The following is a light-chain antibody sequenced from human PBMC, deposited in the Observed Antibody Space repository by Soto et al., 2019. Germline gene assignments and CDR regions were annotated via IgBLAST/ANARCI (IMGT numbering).Light chain of an antibody. J-gene: IGKJ1*01. CDR1: QSVTSNY. CDR2: AAS. CDR3: QQYGISPRT. Sequence: EIVLTQSPGTLSLSPGERAALSCRASQSVTSNYLAWYQQKPGQAPRLLIYAASSRATGIPDRFSGSGSGIDFSLTISRLEPEDFAVYYCQQYGISPRTFGQGTKVEVK. V-gene: IGKV3-20*01.